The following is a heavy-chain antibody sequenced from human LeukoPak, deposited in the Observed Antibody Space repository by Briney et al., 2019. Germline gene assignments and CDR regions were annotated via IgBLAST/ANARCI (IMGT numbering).Heavy chain of an antibody. CDR1: GFTFSSYA. CDR2: ISTSGGTT. D-gene: IGHD3-3*01. J-gene: IGHJ4*02. V-gene: IGHV3-23*01. CDR3: AKDLNYDFWSGLGN. Sequence: PGGSLRLSCAASGFTFSSYAMNWVRQAPGKGLEWVSGISTSGGTTYYADSVKGRFTISRDNSKNTLYLQMNSLRAEDTAVYYCAKDLNYDFWSGLGNWGQGTLVTVSS.